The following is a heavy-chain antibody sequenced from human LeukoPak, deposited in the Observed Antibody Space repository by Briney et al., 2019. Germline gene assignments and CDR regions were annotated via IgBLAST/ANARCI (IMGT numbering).Heavy chain of an antibody. J-gene: IGHJ5*02. CDR3: ARDGGS. V-gene: IGHV3-48*02. CDR1: GFAVSGIY. CDR2: IRSSGDTI. D-gene: IGHD3-10*01. Sequence: PGGSLRLSCEVSGFAVSGIYMAWVRQAPGKGLEWVSYIRSSGDTINYADSVKGRFTISRDNAKNLLFLQMNRLRDEDTAVYYCARDGGSWGQGTLVTVSS.